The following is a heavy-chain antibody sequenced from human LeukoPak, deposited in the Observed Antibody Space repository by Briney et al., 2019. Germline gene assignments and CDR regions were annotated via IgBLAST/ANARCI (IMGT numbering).Heavy chain of an antibody. J-gene: IGHJ2*01. CDR3: ARRPLRGGNPWWYFDL. D-gene: IGHD4-23*01. Sequence: ASVKVSCKASGGTFSSYAINWVRQAPGQGLEWMGRIIPIFGTANYAQKFQGRVTITTDESTSTAYMELSSLRSEDTAVYYCARRPLRGGNPWWYFDLWGRGTLVTVSS. CDR1: GGTFSSYA. V-gene: IGHV1-69*05. CDR2: IIPIFGTA.